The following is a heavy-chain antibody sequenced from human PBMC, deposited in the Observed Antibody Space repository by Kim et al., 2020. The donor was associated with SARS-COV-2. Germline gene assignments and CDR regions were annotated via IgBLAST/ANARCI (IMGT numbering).Heavy chain of an antibody. J-gene: IGHJ3*02. Sequence: EKGRFTISRDDSKNTAYLQMNSLKPEDAAVYYCTSVPGTTLAFWDAVDIWGQGTMVTVSS. V-gene: IGHV3-73*01. CDR3: TSVPGTTLAFWDAVDI. D-gene: IGHD1-1*01.